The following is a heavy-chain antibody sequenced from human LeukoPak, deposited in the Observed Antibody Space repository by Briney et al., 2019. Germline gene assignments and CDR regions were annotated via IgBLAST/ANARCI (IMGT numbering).Heavy chain of an antibody. V-gene: IGHV1-2*02. J-gene: IGHJ4*02. CDR3: ARESFTMVRGVTYFDY. D-gene: IGHD3-10*01. CDR1: GYTFTGYY. Sequence: ASVKVSCKASGYTFTGYYMHWVRQAPGQGLEWMGWINPNSGGTNYAQKFQGRVTMTRDTSISTAYMELSRLRSDDTAVYYCARESFTMVRGVTYFDYWGQGTLVTVSS. CDR2: INPNSGGT.